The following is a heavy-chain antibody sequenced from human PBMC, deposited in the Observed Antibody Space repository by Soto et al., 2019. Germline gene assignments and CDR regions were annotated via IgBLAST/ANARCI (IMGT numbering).Heavy chain of an antibody. CDR1: GGTFSSYA. D-gene: IGHD2-15*01. J-gene: IGHJ5*02. CDR2: IIPIFGTA. Sequence: QVQLVQSGAEVKKPGSSVKVSCKASGGTFSSYAISWVRQAPGQGLEWMGGIIPIFGTANYAQKFQGRVTITADKSTSTAYMELSSLRSEDTAVYYCARRLCSGGSCYFNWFDPWGQGTLVTVSS. CDR3: ARRLCSGGSCYFNWFDP. V-gene: IGHV1-69*06.